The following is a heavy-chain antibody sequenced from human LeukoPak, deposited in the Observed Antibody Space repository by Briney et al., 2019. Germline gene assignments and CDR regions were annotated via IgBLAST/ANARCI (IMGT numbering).Heavy chain of an antibody. V-gene: IGHV3-30*18. CDR2: ISYDGSNK. J-gene: IGHJ4*02. CDR3: AKDHGHYYDSSGYYAY. D-gene: IGHD3-22*01. Sequence: GGSLRLSCAASGFTFSSYGMHWVRQAPGKGLEWVAVISYDGSNKYYADSVKGRFTISRDNAKNSLYLQMNSLRAEDTAVYYCAKDHGHYYDSSGYYAYWGQGTLVTVSS. CDR1: GFTFSSYG.